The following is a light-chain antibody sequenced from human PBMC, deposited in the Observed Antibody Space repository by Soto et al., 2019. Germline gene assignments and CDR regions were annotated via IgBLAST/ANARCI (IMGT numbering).Light chain of an antibody. Sequence: DIQMTQSPSSLSASVGDRVTITCRASQGISSYLAWYQQKPGKVTKLLIYAASNLQSGVPSRFNGSGYGKNFTLTISSLQPEDVATYYCQQYNSAPLTFGGGTKVEIK. CDR3: QQYNSAPLT. J-gene: IGKJ4*01. CDR1: QGISSY. CDR2: AAS. V-gene: IGKV1-27*01.